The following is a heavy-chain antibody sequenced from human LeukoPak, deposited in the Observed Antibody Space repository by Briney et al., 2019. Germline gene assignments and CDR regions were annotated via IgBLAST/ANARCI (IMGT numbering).Heavy chain of an antibody. CDR3: ARGQPTSY. D-gene: IGHD6-13*01. CDR1: GFTFSSYS. CDR2: ISTSSSTI. V-gene: IGHV3-48*01. Sequence: PGGSLRLSCAASGFTFSSYSMNWVRQAPRMGLEWVSYISTSSSTIYYADSVKGRFTVSRDNAKNSLYLQMNSLRAEDTAVYYCARGQPTSYWGQGTLVTVSS. J-gene: IGHJ4*02.